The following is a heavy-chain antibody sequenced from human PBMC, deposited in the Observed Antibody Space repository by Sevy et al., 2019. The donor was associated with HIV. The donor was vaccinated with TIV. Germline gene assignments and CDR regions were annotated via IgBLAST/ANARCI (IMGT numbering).Heavy chain of an antibody. CDR3: ARGGRPARVFYYYYGMDV. V-gene: IGHV1-2*06. Sequence: ASVKVSCKASGYTFTGYYMHWVRQAPGQGLEWMGRINPNSGGTNYAQKFQGRVTMTRDTSISTAYMELSRLRSDDTAVYYCARGGRPARVFYYYYGMDVWGQGTTVTVSS. J-gene: IGHJ6*02. D-gene: IGHD6-6*01. CDR1: GYTFTGYY. CDR2: INPNSGGT.